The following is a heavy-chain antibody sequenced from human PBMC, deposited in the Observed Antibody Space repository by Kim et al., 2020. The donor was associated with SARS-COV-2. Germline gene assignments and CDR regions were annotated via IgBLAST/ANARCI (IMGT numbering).Heavy chain of an antibody. D-gene: IGHD5-12*01. V-gene: IGHV4-59*11. Sequence: SETLSLTCTVSAGSISSHYWSWIRQPPGKGLEWIGYIYYSGSTNYNPSLKSRVTISVDTSKNQFSLKLSSVTAADTAVYYCARAVRGWLQLTPAWFVS. CDR2: IYYSGST. J-gene: IGHJ5*01. CDR1: AGSISSHY. CDR3: ARAVRGWLQLTPAWFVS.